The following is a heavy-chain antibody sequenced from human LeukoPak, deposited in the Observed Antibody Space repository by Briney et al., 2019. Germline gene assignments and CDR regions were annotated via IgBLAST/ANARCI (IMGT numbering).Heavy chain of an antibody. CDR2: IKQDGSEK. CDR3: ARGGGYYDSSGLQGY. D-gene: IGHD3-22*01. Sequence: PGGSLRLSCAASGFTFSSYWMSWVRQAPGKGLEWVANIKQDGSEKYYVDSVKGRFTISRDNAKNSLYLQMNSLRAEDTAVYYCARGGGYYDSSGLQGYWGQGTLVTVSS. CDR1: GFTFSSYW. V-gene: IGHV3-7*01. J-gene: IGHJ4*02.